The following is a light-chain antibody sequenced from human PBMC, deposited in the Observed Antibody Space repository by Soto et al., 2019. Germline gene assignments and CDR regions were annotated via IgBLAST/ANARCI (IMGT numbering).Light chain of an antibody. CDR1: QSISSW. J-gene: IGKJ3*01. CDR3: QQYDNLRVT. CDR2: DSS. Sequence: DIQMTQSPSTLSPSVGDRVNITRRASQSISSWLASYQQKPRKVPKLLLYDSSNLEIGVPSRFSGGGAGTDVIFTISSLQPDDIATYYCQQYDNLRVTFGPGTKVDIK. V-gene: IGKV1-5*01.